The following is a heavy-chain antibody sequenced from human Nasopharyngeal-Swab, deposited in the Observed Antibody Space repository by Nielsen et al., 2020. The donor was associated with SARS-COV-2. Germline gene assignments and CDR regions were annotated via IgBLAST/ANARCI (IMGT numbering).Heavy chain of an antibody. D-gene: IGHD2-8*02. CDR2: ISSSSSTI. J-gene: IGHJ4*02. CDR1: GFTVSSNY. Sequence: GESLKISCAASGFTVSSNYMNWVRQAPGKGLEWVSYISSSSSTIYYADSVKGRFTISRDNAKNSLYLQMNSLRAEDTAVYYCAREGCTGGVCYYYFDYWGQGTLVTVSS. V-gene: IGHV3-48*04. CDR3: AREGCTGGVCYYYFDY.